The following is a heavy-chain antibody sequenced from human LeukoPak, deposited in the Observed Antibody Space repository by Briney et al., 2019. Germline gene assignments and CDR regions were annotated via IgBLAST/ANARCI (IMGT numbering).Heavy chain of an antibody. J-gene: IGHJ6*03. Sequence: ASVKVSCKASGYTFTSYDINWVRQATGQGREWMGWMNPNSGNTGYAQKFQGRVTMTRNTSISTAYMELSSLRSEDTAVYYCARDSSSWYYYYYYMDVWGKGTTVTVSS. CDR2: MNPNSGNT. CDR1: GYTFTSYD. V-gene: IGHV1-8*01. D-gene: IGHD6-13*01. CDR3: ARDSSSWYYYYYYMDV.